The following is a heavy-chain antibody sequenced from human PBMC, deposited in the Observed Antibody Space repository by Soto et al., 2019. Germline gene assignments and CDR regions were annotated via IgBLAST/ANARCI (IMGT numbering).Heavy chain of an antibody. CDR3: ARESEDLTSNFAY. V-gene: IGHV3-21*01. Sequence: EVQLVESGGGLVKPGGSLRLSCAASGFTFTRYSMNWVRQAPGKGLEWVSSISSTTNYIYYADSMKGRFTVSRDNAKNSVYLEMNSLRAEDTALYYCARESEDLTSNFAYWGQGTLVTVSS. CDR1: GFTFTRYS. CDR2: ISSTTNYI. J-gene: IGHJ4*02.